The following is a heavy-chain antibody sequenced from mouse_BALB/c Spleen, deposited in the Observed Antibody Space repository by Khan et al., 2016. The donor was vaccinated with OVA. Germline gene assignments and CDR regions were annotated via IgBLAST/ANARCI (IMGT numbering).Heavy chain of an antibody. V-gene: IGHV5-6*01. CDR3: ARFITTATGDYYAIDY. CDR1: GFTFSSYG. CDR2: ISSGGGYT. D-gene: IGHD1-2*01. Sequence: EVELVESGGDLVKPGGSLKLSCAASGFTFSSYGMSWVRQTPDKRLEWVATISSGGGYTYYPDSVKGRFTISRDNATNTLYLPLSSLKSEDTAMYYCARFITTATGDYYAIDYWGQGTSVTVSS. J-gene: IGHJ4*01.